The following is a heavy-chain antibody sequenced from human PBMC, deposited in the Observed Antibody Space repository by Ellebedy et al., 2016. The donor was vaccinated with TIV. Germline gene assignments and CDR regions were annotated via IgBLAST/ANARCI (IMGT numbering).Heavy chain of an antibody. Sequence: PGGSLRLSCAASGFTFSTFAMSWVRQAPGKELEWVSTITGTGGGDNTYYADSVKGRFTISRDNSKNTLYLQMNRLRAEDTAMYYCARDEMPPPIPAAGDYYYYGMDVWGQGTTVTVSS. CDR2: ITGTGGGDNT. D-gene: IGHD6-13*01. V-gene: IGHV3-23*01. CDR1: GFTFSTFA. CDR3: ARDEMPPPIPAAGDYYYYGMDV. J-gene: IGHJ6*02.